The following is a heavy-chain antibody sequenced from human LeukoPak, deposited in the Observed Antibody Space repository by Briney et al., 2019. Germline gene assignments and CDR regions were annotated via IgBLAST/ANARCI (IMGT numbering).Heavy chain of an antibody. D-gene: IGHD2-2*02. V-gene: IGHV4-59*08. Sequence: SETLSLTCTVSGGSISSYYWSWIRQPPGKGLEWIGYIYYSGSTNYNPSLKSRVTISVDTSKNQFSLKLSSVTAADTAVYYCARGATYIPLNSFDPWGQGTLVTVSS. J-gene: IGHJ5*02. CDR2: IYYSGST. CDR3: ARGATYIPLNSFDP. CDR1: GGSISSYY.